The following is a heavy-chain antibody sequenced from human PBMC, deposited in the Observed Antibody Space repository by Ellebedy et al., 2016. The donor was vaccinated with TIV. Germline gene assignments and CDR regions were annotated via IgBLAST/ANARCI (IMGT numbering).Heavy chain of an antibody. Sequence: MPSETLSLTCSVSGVSISSSSDYWGWIRQPPGKGLEWIGSVDYSGRAYNNPSLKSRLTSSVKTSKNQFSLKLTSVTAADTTVYFCARDSDGDYTSFDLWGRGALVIVSS. V-gene: IGHV4-39*07. J-gene: IGHJ2*01. D-gene: IGHD4-17*01. CDR3: ARDSDGDYTSFDL. CDR1: GVSISSSSDY. CDR2: VDYSGRA.